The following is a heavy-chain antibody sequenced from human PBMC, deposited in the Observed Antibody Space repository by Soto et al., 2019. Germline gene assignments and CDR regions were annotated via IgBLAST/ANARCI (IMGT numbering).Heavy chain of an antibody. Sequence: PGGSLRLSCAASGFTFSSYAMSWVRQAPGKGLEWVSAISGSGGSTYYADSVKGRFTISRDNSKNTLYLQMNSLRAEDTAVYYCAKEKKDDFWSGYSLDYWGQGTLVTVSS. D-gene: IGHD3-3*01. CDR3: AKEKKDDFWSGYSLDY. V-gene: IGHV3-23*01. CDR1: GFTFSSYA. CDR2: ISGSGGST. J-gene: IGHJ4*02.